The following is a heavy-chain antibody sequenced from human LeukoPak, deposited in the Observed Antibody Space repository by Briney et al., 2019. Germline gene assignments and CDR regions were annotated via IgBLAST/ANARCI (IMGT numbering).Heavy chain of an antibody. Sequence: VKVSCKTSGYAFTTSDINWVRQAPGQGLEWMGGIIPIFGTANYAQKFQGRVTITADESTSTAYMELSSLRSEDTAVYYCARGPYGMDVRGQGTTVTVSS. CDR1: GYAFTTSD. V-gene: IGHV1-69*13. J-gene: IGHJ6*02. CDR3: ARGPYGMDV. CDR2: IIPIFGTA.